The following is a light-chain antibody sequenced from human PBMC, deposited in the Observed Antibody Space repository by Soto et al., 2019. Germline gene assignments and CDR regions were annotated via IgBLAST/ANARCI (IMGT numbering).Light chain of an antibody. CDR2: STN. Sequence: HTVVTQEPSFSVSPGRTVTLTCGLSSGSVSTSYYPSWYQQTPGQAPRTLIYSTNTRSSGVPDRFSGSILGNKAALTITGAHADDESDYYCVLYMGSGISVFGGGTKLTVL. V-gene: IGLV8-61*01. CDR1: SGSVSTSYY. CDR3: VLYMGSGISV. J-gene: IGLJ3*02.